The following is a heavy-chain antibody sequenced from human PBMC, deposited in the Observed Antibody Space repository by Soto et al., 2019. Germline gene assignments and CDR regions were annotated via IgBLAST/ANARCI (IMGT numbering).Heavy chain of an antibody. Sequence: ASVKVSCKASGYSFTDYHIHWVRQAPGQGLEWLGRINPKSGGTSTAQKFQGWVTMTTDTAISTASMELTRLTSDDTAIYYCARGDSTDCSNGVCSFFYNHDMDVWGQGTTVTVSS. CDR1: GYSFTDYH. D-gene: IGHD2-8*01. CDR2: INPKSGGT. V-gene: IGHV1-2*04. J-gene: IGHJ6*01. CDR3: ARGDSTDCSNGVCSFFYNHDMDV.